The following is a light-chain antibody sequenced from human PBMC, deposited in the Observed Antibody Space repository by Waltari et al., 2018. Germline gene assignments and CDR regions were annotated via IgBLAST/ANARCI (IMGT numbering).Light chain of an antibody. CDR1: GYNGGEGNG. CDR2: DNT. J-gene: IGLJ1*01. V-gene: IGLV1-40*01. Sequence: HSVLTQPPSLSAAPGQRVTVACTGSGYNGGEGNGVQWYQQFPGTAPKLLIYDNTKRPSGVPARFSGSKSGTSASLAITGLQAEDEADYYCQSYDSSLRGFYVFGTGTAVTV. CDR3: QSYDSSLRGFYV.